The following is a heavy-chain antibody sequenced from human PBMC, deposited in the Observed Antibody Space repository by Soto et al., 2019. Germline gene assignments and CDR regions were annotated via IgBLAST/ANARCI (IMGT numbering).Heavy chain of an antibody. Sequence: EGQLVESGGGLSQPGGSLRLSCAASGFTVSTNYMTCVRQAPQKALELVSVIYRGGKIYYADSVKRRFTISGDNSKESFYLPMTNLRAEDTATYYCARAMGVSNYYYYGIDVWGEGTTVTVST. D-gene: IGHD3-16*01. CDR1: GFTVSTNY. CDR3: ARAMGVSNYYYYGIDV. J-gene: IGHJ6*04. CDR2: IYRGGKI. V-gene: IGHV3-53*01.